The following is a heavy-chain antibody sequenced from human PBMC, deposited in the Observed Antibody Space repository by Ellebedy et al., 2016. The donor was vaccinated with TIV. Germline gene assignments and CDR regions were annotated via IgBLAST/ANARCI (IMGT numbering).Heavy chain of an antibody. CDR3: TVQSGSYFY. Sequence: GGSLRLXXAASGFTFSNAGMSWVRQAAGKGLEWVGRIKSKTDGGTTDYAAPVKGRFTISRDDSKNTLYLQMNSLKTEDTAVYYCTVQSGSYFYWGQGTLVTVSS. CDR1: GFTFSNAG. J-gene: IGHJ4*02. V-gene: IGHV3-15*01. D-gene: IGHD1-26*01. CDR2: IKSKTDGGTT.